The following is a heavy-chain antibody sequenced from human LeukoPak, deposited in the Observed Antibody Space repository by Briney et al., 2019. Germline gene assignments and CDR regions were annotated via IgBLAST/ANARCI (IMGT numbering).Heavy chain of an antibody. CDR1: GGSISSSNW. CDR3: ARFDVVVVPAAIQFDY. CDR2: IYHSGST. Sequence: SGTLSLTCAVSGGSISSSNWWSWVRQPPGKGLEWIGEIYHSGSTNYNPSLKSRVTISVDRSKNQFSLKLSSVTAADTAVYYCARFDVVVVPAAIQFDYWGQGTLVTVSS. D-gene: IGHD2-2*02. V-gene: IGHV4-4*02. J-gene: IGHJ4*02.